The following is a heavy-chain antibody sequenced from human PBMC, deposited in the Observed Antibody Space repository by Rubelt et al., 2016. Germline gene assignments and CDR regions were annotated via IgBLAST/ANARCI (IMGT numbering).Heavy chain of an antibody. CDR3: GRSPPSSSSDPDY. CDR2: INHSGST. D-gene: IGHD6-6*01. J-gene: IGHJ4*02. V-gene: IGHV4-34*01. CDR1: GGSFSAYY. Sequence: QVQLQQWGAGLLKPSETLSLTCVVSGGSFSAYYWSWIRQPPGKGLEWIGEINHSGSTTYNPSLKSRVTMSVDTSKNQFSLGLGSVTAADTAVYYCGRSPPSSSSDPDYWGQGTLVTVSS.